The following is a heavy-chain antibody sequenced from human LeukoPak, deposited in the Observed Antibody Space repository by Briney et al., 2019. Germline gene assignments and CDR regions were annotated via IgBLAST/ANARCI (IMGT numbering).Heavy chain of an antibody. Sequence: KPAETLSLTCTVSGGSISSSYWSWVRQPPGKGLEWIGYIYYSGSTNYNPSLKSRVTISVDTSKNQFSLKLSSVTAADTAVYYCAAMIGYFDYWGQGTLVTVSS. CDR2: IYYSGST. D-gene: IGHD3-22*01. V-gene: IGHV4-59*12. CDR3: AAMIGYFDY. CDR1: GGSISSSY. J-gene: IGHJ4*02.